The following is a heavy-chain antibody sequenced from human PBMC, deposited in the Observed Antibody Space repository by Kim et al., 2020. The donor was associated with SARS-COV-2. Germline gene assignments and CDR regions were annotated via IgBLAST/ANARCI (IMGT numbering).Heavy chain of an antibody. CDR1: GYTFTSYA. J-gene: IGHJ6*02. CDR3: ARKAYDFWFRSSGSYYYGMDV. CDR2: INTNTGNP. Sequence: ASVKVSCKASGYTFTSYAMNWVRQAPGQGLEWMGWINTNTGNPTYAQGFTGRFVFSLDTSVSTAYLQISSLKAEDTAVYYCARKAYDFWFRSSGSYYYGMDVWGQGTTVTVSS. V-gene: IGHV7-4-1*02. D-gene: IGHD3-3*01.